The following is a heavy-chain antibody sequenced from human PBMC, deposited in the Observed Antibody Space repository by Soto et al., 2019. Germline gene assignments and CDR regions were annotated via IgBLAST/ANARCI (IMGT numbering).Heavy chain of an antibody. CDR3: ARVDDDSSGYHYIACDI. CDR1: GGSISSGGYY. J-gene: IGHJ3*02. D-gene: IGHD3-22*01. Sequence: SETLSLTCTVSGGSISSGGYYWSWIRQHPGKGLEWIGYIYYSGSTYYNPSLKSRVTISVDTSKNQFSLKLSSVTAADTAVYYCARVDDDSSGYHYIACDIWAQGTMVTGS. V-gene: IGHV4-31*03. CDR2: IYYSGST.